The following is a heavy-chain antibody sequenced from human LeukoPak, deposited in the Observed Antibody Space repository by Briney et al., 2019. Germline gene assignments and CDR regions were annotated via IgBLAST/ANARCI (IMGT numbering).Heavy chain of an antibody. CDR3: ARDTRSSSQDNAFDI. V-gene: IGHV4-4*07. J-gene: IGHJ3*02. Sequence: SETLSLTCTVSGGSITSYYWAWLRQPAGKGLEWIGRIYTSGSTNYNPSLKSRVTISVDTSKNQFSLKLSSVTAADTAVYYCARDTRSSSQDNAFDIWGQGTMVTVSS. CDR1: GGSITSYY. D-gene: IGHD3-3*01. CDR2: IYTSGST.